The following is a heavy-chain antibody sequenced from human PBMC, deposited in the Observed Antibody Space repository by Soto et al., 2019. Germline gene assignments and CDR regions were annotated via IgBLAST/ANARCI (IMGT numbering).Heavy chain of an antibody. CDR2: IKQDGSEK. CDR1: GFTFSSYW. D-gene: IGHD3-10*01. Sequence: EVQLVESGGGLVQPGGSLRLSCAASGFTFSSYWMSWVRQAPGKGLEWVANIKQDGSEKYYVDSVKGRFTISRDNAKNSLYLQMNSLRAEDTAVYYCARVQRGYYGSWSRFDPWGQGTLVTVSS. J-gene: IGHJ5*02. V-gene: IGHV3-7*01. CDR3: ARVQRGYYGSWSRFDP.